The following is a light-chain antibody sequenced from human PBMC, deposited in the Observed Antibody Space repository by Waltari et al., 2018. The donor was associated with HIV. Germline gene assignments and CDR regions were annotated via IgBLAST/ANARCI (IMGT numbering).Light chain of an antibody. Sequence: SYEVTQPPSLSVSPGQTTRITCSGDKLGDKYACWYQQKPGQSPILVIYADTKRPPGIPERFSASNSGNTATLTITGTQAMDEADYYCQAWDSTTRVFGGGTKLTVL. CDR3: QAWDSTTRV. CDR2: ADT. V-gene: IGLV3-1*01. CDR1: KLGDKY. J-gene: IGLJ3*02.